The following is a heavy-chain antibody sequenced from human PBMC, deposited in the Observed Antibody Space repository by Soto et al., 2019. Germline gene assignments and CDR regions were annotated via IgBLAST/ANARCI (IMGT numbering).Heavy chain of an antibody. CDR1: GFIFSIFE. D-gene: IGHD6-19*01. J-gene: IGHJ4*02. CDR3: ARESPTLTVAESY. CDR2: ISTTGNII. Sequence: HPGGSLRLSCEVSGFIFSIFEMNWVRQAPGKGLEWISYISTTGNIIEYADSVKGRFTISRDNAKNSVYLEMKSLRVDDTAVYYCARESPTLTVAESYWGRGSLVTVSS. V-gene: IGHV3-48*03.